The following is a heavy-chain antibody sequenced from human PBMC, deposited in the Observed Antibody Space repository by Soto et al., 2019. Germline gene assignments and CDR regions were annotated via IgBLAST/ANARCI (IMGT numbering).Heavy chain of an antibody. D-gene: IGHD2-2*02. Sequence: SVKVSCKASGGTFSSYAITWVRQAPGQGLEWMGGIIPSFGTANYAQKFQGRVTITADKSTNTAYMEMSSLRPEDTAVYYCARELGYCSSASCYTLFAYNWFDPLRQGTLVTVSS. CDR1: GGTFSSYA. CDR2: IIPSFGTA. J-gene: IGHJ5*02. V-gene: IGHV1-69*06. CDR3: ARELGYCSSASCYTLFAYNWFDP.